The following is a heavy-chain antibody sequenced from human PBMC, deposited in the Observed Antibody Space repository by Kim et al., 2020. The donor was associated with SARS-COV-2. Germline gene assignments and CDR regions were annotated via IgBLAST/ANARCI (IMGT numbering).Heavy chain of an antibody. CDR2: IYPADSDI. V-gene: IGHV5-51*06. Sequence: GESLKISCEGSGYNFTNYWIGWVRRMPGKGLEWMGIIYPADSDIRYSPSFQGQVTISVDKSITTAYLQWRSLKASDTAMYYCARLWRGSKYSSSGGLDVWGPEPTVSVSS. CDR1: GYNFTNYW. CDR3: ARLWRGSKYSSSGGLDV. D-gene: IGHD6-6*01. J-gene: IGHJ6*02.